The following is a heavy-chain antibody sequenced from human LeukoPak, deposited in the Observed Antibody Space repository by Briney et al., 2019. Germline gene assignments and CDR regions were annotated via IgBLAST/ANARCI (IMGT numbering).Heavy chain of an antibody. CDR3: ARVVTPRYCSTTSCYWKGWFDP. CDR1: GYTFTGYY. Sequence: ASVKVSCKASGYTFTGYYIHWVRQAPGQGLEWMGWINPNSGGTNYAQKFQGRVTMTRDTSISTAYMELSRLRSDDTAVYYCARVVTPRYCSTTSCYWKGWFDPWGQGTLVTVSS. V-gene: IGHV1-2*02. J-gene: IGHJ5*02. CDR2: INPNSGGT. D-gene: IGHD2-2*01.